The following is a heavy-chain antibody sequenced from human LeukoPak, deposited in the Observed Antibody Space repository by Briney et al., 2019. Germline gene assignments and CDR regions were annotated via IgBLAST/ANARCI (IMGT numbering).Heavy chain of an antibody. CDR3: ARLGMIQAYSTEDY. CDR1: GFTFSSYG. V-gene: IGHV3-30*03. Sequence: GGSLRLSCAASGFTFSSYGMHWVHQAPGKGLEWVAVISYDGSNKYYADSVKGRFTISRDNSKNTLYLQMNSLRAEDTAVYYCARLGMIQAYSTEDYWGQGTLVTVSS. J-gene: IGHJ4*02. D-gene: IGHD6-13*01. CDR2: ISYDGSNK.